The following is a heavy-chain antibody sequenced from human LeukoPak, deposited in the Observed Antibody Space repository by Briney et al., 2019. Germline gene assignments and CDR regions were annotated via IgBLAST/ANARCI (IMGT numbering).Heavy chain of an antibody. CDR1: GGSISNKY. J-gene: IGHJ6*03. Sequence: SSETLSLTCTVSGGSISNKYWSWIRQPPEQGLEWIGYIYYSGTTNYNPSLKSRVTISVDTSKNQFSLKLASVTAADTAVYYCARGTSWSYYYMDVWGKGTTVTISS. CDR2: IYYSGTT. V-gene: IGHV4-59*01. D-gene: IGHD6-13*01. CDR3: ARGTSWSYYYMDV.